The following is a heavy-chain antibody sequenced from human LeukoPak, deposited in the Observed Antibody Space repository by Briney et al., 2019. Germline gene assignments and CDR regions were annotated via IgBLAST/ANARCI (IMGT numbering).Heavy chain of an antibody. CDR1: GCTFSSYA. CDR2: IIPIFCTA. CDR3: ARGGTYYDFWSGPYPFRH. V-gene: IGHV1-69*05. D-gene: IGHD3-3*01. Sequence: SSVKVSCQASGCTFSSYAISWVRQAPAQGLEWMGGIIPIFCTANYAQKFQGSVTITTDESTSTAYMEVSSLRSEDTAVYYCARGGTYYDFWSGPYPFRHWGQGTLVTVSS. J-gene: IGHJ1*01.